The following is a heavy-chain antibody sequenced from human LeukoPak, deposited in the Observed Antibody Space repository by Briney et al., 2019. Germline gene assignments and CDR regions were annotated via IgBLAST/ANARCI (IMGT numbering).Heavy chain of an antibody. Sequence: SETLSLTCAVYGGSFSGYYWSWIRQPPGKGLEWIGEINHSGSTNYNPSLKSRVTISVDTSKNQFSLKLSSVTAADTAVYYCARGRYDFWSGYYGWLDPWGQGTLVTVSS. J-gene: IGHJ5*02. D-gene: IGHD3-3*01. CDR3: ARGRYDFWSGYYGWLDP. V-gene: IGHV4-34*01. CDR1: GGSFSGYY. CDR2: INHSGST.